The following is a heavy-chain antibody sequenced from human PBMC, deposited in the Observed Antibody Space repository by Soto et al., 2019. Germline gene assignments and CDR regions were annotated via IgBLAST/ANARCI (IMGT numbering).Heavy chain of an antibody. CDR3: ARPRTATNNYKWLDP. V-gene: IGHV4-31*03. Sequence: SETLSLTCSVSGAALNSGNYYWSWIRQVPGKGLEWIGHIYVTGAVDYNPSLRDRITISRDTSERQFSLNLRLVTAADTAVYYCARPRTATNNYKWLDPWGQGTRVTVSS. J-gene: IGHJ5*02. CDR2: IYVTGAV. CDR1: GAALNSGNYY. D-gene: IGHD2-15*01.